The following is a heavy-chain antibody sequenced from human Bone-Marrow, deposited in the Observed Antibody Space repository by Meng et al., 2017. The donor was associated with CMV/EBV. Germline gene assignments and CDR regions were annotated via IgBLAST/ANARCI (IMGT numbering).Heavy chain of an antibody. D-gene: IGHD6-13*01. CDR3: ARDGAAAGPGYFDY. J-gene: IGHJ4*02. Sequence: GESLKISCAASGFTFSSYAMSWVRQAPGKGLEWVSAISGSGGSTYYADSVKGRFTISRDNSKNTLYLQMNSLRAEDTAVYYCARDGAAAGPGYFDYWGQGTLVTVSS. CDR2: ISGSGGST. V-gene: IGHV3-23*01. CDR1: GFTFSSYA.